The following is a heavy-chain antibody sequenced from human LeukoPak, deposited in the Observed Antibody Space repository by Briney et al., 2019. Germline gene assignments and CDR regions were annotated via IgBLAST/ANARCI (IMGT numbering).Heavy chain of an antibody. V-gene: IGHV4-30-4*08. CDR1: GGSISSGDYY. CDR2: IYYSGST. CDR3: ARESTYYDTLTGYLRPRYLDY. D-gene: IGHD3-9*01. J-gene: IGHJ4*02. Sequence: PSETLSLTCTFSGGSISSGDYYWSWIRQPPGKGLEWIGYIYYSGSTYYNPSLQSRVTISVDTSKNQFSLKLSSVTAADTAVYYCARESTYYDTLTGYLRPRYLDYWGQGTLVTVSS.